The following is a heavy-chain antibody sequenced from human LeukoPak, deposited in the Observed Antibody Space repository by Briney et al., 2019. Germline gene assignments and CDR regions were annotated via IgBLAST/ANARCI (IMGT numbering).Heavy chain of an antibody. CDR2: ISAYGGRT. D-gene: IGHD6-6*01. J-gene: IGHJ4*02. CDR1: GFTFSGYA. V-gene: IGHV3-23*01. CDR3: ARGGGDSSFYFDY. Sequence: PGGSLRLFCAASGFTFSGYAMTWVRQAPGKGLEWVSGISAYGGRTYLTDSVKGRFTISRDNSNNTLYLQMNSLRAEDTAVYYCARGGGDSSFYFDYWGQGTLVTVSS.